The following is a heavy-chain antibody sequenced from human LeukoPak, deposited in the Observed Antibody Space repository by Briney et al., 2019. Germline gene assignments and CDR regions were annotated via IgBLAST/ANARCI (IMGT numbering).Heavy chain of an antibody. Sequence: GASVKVSCKASGYTFTSYDINWVRQAPGQGLEWMGWMNPNSGNTGYAQKFQGRVTMTRNTSISTAYMELSSLRSEDTAVYYCARGTCSGGRCYSVYQHWFDPWGQGTLVTVSS. V-gene: IGHV1-8*01. D-gene: IGHD2-15*01. CDR3: ARGTCSGGRCYSVYQHWFDP. CDR1: GYTFTSYD. J-gene: IGHJ5*01. CDR2: MNPNSGNT.